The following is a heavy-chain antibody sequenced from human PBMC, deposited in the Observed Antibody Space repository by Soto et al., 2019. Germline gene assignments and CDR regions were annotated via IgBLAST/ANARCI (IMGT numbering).Heavy chain of an antibody. D-gene: IGHD2-21*02. CDR3: ARGSAYCGGDCSTHWFDP. J-gene: IGHJ5*02. CDR1: GFTFSSYG. Sequence: GSLRLSCAASGFTFSSYGMHWVRQAPGKGLEWVAVIWYDGSNKYYADSVKGRFTISRDNSKNTLYLQMNSLRAEDTAVYYCARGSAYCGGDCSTHWFDPWGQGTLVTVSS. CDR2: IWYDGSNK. V-gene: IGHV3-33*01.